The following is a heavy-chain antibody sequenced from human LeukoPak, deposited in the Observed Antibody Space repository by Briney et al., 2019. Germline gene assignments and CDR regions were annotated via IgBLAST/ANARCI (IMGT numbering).Heavy chain of an antibody. J-gene: IGHJ4*02. V-gene: IGHV1-46*01. D-gene: IGHD3-16*01. Sequence: ASVKVSCKASGYTFTSYYMHWVRQAPGQGLEWMGIINPSGGSTSYAQKFQGRVTMTRDMSTSTVYMELSSLRSEDTAVYYCARVPVKGLRLGASEGWGQGTLVTVSS. CDR1: GYTFTSYY. CDR2: INPSGGST. CDR3: ARVPVKGLRLGASEG.